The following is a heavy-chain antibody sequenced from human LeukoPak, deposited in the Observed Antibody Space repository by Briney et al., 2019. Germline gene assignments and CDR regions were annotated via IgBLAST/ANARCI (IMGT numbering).Heavy chain of an antibody. CDR3: ARVPQQLEYFQH. Sequence: GASVKVSCKASGGTFSSYAISWVRQAPGQGLEWMGGIIPIFGTANYAQKFQGRVTITTDESTSTAYMELSSLRSEDTAVYYCARVPQQLEYFQHWGQGTLVTVSS. D-gene: IGHD6-13*01. CDR1: GGTFSSYA. CDR2: IIPIFGTA. J-gene: IGHJ1*01. V-gene: IGHV1-69*05.